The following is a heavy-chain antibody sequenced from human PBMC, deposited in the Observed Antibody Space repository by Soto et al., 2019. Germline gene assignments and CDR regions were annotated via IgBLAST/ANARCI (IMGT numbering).Heavy chain of an antibody. CDR2: IYWDDDK. CDR1: GFSLSTSGVG. J-gene: IGHJ4*02. D-gene: IGHD5-12*01. CDR3: AHVYGGYDNFDY. Sequence: QITLKETGPTLVKPTQTLTLTCTFSGFSLSTSGVGVGWIRQPPGKALEWLALIYWDDDKRYSPSLKSRLTITKDTSKNQVVLTMTNMDPVDTATYYCAHVYGGYDNFDYWGQGTLVTVSS. V-gene: IGHV2-5*02.